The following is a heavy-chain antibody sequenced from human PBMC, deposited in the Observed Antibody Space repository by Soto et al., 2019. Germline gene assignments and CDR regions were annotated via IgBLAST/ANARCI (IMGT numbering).Heavy chain of an antibody. CDR2: IYPGDSDT. Sequence: GESLKISCKGSGYSFTSYWIGWVRQMPGKGLEWMGIIYPGDSDTRYSPSFQGQVTISADKSISTAYLQWSSLKASDTAMYCCGTVAAAYYYGMDVWGQGTTVTVSS. D-gene: IGHD2-15*01. CDR1: GYSFTSYW. J-gene: IGHJ6*02. V-gene: IGHV5-51*01. CDR3: GTVAAAYYYGMDV.